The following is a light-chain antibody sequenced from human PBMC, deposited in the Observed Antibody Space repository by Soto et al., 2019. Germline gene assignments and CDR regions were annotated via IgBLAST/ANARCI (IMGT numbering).Light chain of an antibody. Sequence: EIVLTQSPATLSLSPGERATLSCRASQSVSSYLAWYQQKPGQAPRLLIYDASNRATGIPARFSGSGSGTDFTLTISSLEPEDFAVYYCQQSSNWPRWTFGQGTRVDIK. CDR2: DAS. V-gene: IGKV3-11*01. CDR1: QSVSSY. CDR3: QQSSNWPRWT. J-gene: IGKJ1*01.